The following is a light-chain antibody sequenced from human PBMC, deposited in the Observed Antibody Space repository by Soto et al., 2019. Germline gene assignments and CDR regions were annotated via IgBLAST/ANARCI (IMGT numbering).Light chain of an antibody. CDR3: QQSNSCPLT. Sequence: THSPSTISTYTGDRVTITFRASQGISSWLAWYQQKPGKAPKLLIYAASSLQSGVPSRFSGSGSGTDFTLTISSLQPEDFATYYCQQSNSCPLTFGGGTKVDIK. CDR2: AAS. J-gene: IGKJ4*01. CDR1: QGISSW. V-gene: IGKV1-12*01.